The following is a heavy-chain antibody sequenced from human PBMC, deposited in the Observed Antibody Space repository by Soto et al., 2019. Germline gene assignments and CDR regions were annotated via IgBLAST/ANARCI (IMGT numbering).Heavy chain of an antibody. CDR3: AKEVLMWSYDFWSGYSGYYYYGMDV. CDR2: ISNDGSNK. Sequence: GGSLRLSCAASGFTFSSYDMHWVRQAPGKGLEWVAVISNDGSNKYYADSVKGRFTISRDKSKNTQYLQMNSHSAEDTAVDYSAKEVLMWSYDFWSGYSGYYYYGMDVWGQGTTVTVSS. V-gene: IGHV3-30*18. J-gene: IGHJ6*02. CDR1: GFTFSSYD. D-gene: IGHD3-3*01.